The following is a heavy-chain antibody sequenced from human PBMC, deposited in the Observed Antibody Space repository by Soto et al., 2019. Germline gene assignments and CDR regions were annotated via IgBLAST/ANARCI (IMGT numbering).Heavy chain of an antibody. V-gene: IGHV1-69*06. CDR2: IIGVFPTT. J-gene: IGHJ4*02. D-gene: IGHD5-18*01. CDR1: GGSQA. Sequence: QVQLVQSGAEVKKPGSSVKVSCKTSGGSQATSWVRQAPGHGPEWLGGIIGVFPTTNKAEKFEGRVTITADKSTGTAYMELSSLTSVDTAAYYCATVGPPLSGAFTYGYGGPFDYWGQGILVIVSS. CDR3: ATVGPPLSGAFTYGYGGPFDY.